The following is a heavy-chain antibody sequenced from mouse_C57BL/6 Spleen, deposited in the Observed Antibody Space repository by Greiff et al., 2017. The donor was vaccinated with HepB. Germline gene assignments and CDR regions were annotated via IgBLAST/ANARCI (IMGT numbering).Heavy chain of an antibody. CDR2: ISYDGSN. CDR1: GYSITSGYY. CDR3: ARTTFSYWYFDV. Sequence: EVQVVESGPGLVKPSQSLSLTCSVTGYSITSGYYWNWIRQFPGNKLEWMGYISYDGSNNYNPSLKNRISITRDTSKNQFFLKLNSVTTEDTATYYCARTTFSYWYFDVWGTGTTVTVSS. J-gene: IGHJ1*03. V-gene: IGHV3-6*01. D-gene: IGHD2-12*01.